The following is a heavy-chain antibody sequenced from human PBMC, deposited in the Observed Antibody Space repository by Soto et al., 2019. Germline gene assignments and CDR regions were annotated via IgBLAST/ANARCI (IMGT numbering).Heavy chain of an antibody. J-gene: IGHJ4*02. CDR1: GFILSDYG. Sequence: PGGSLRLSCAASGFILSDYGMHWVRQAPGEGLEWVAVISYDGSKKIFADSVKGRFTISRDNSKNMLYLQMSNLRANDTAVYYCAKDLGVVAVPAAILSVFDSWGQGTLVTVSS. CDR2: ISYDGSKK. CDR3: AKDLGVVAVPAAILSVFDS. D-gene: IGHD2-2*01. V-gene: IGHV3-30*18.